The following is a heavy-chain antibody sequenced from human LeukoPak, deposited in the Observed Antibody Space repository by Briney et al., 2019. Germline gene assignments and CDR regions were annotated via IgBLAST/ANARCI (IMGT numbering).Heavy chain of an antibody. V-gene: IGHV1-69*13. D-gene: IGHD3-3*01. J-gene: IGHJ4*02. CDR1: GGTFSSDV. CDR2: IIPILGTP. Sequence: ASVKVSCNASGGTFSSDVISWVRQVPGQGLEWMGGIIPILGTPNHAQKFQGRLTITADGSTTTAYMELSSLRSEDTAVYYCARGGTNDFWKDSWGQGTLVTVSS. CDR3: ARGGTNDFWKDS.